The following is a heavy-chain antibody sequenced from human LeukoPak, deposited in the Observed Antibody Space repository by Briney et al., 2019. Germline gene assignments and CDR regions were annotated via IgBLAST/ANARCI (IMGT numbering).Heavy chain of an antibody. CDR3: ARGRLITMVRGVITFDY. CDR2: SNAGNGNT. D-gene: IGHD3-10*01. J-gene: IGHJ4*02. CDR1: GYTFTSYA. V-gene: IGHV1-3*01. Sequence: ASVKVSCKASGYTFTSYAMHWVRQAPGQRLEWMGCSNAGNGNTKYSQKFQGRVTIARDTSASTAYMELSSLTAEDTAVYYCARGRLITMVRGVITFDYCGQGTLATDSS.